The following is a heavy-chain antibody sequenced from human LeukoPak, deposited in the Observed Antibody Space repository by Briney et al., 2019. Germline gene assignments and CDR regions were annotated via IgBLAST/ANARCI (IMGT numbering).Heavy chain of an antibody. V-gene: IGHV4-30-2*01. D-gene: IGHD6-13*01. Sequence: PSQTLSLTCAVSGGSISSGGYSWSWIRQPPGKGLEWIGYIYHSGSTYYNPSLKSRVTISVDRSKNQFSLKLSSVTAADTAVYYCARTGYSCSWYLGGWFDPWGQGTLVTVSS. J-gene: IGHJ5*02. CDR3: ARTGYSCSWYLGGWFDP. CDR2: IYHSGST. CDR1: GGSISSGGYS.